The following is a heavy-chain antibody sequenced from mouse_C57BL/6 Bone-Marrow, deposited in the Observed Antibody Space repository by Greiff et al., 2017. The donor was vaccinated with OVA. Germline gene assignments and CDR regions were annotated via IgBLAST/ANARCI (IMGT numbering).Heavy chain of an antibody. J-gene: IGHJ2*01. CDR3: ARMVRSTMVTTFDY. Sequence: DVKLQESGAELVKPGASVKLSCTASGFNIKDYYMHWVKQRTEQGLEWIGRIDPEDGETKYAPKFQGKATITADTSSNTAYLQLSSLTSEDTAVYYCARMVRSTMVTTFDYWGQGTTLTVSS. CDR2: IDPEDGET. D-gene: IGHD2-2*01. V-gene: IGHV14-2*01. CDR1: GFNIKDYY.